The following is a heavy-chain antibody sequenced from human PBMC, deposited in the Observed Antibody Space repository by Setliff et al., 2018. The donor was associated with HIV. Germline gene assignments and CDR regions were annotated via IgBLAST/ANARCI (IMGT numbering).Heavy chain of an antibody. CDR3: ARGVVVAAHNWFDP. CDR2: ISSSGSTK. D-gene: IGHD2-15*01. J-gene: IGHJ5*02. CDR1: GFTFSNYW. Sequence: GGSLRLSCAASGFTFSNYWMSWVRQAPGKGLEWVSYISSSGSTKDYADSVKGRFTISRDYAKNSLYLQMNSLRAEDTAVYYCARGVVVAAHNWFDPWGQGTLVTVSS. V-gene: IGHV3-48*04.